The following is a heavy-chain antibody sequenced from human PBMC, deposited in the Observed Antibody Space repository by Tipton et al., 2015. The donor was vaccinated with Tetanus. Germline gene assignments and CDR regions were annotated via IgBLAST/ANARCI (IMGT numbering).Heavy chain of an antibody. CDR2: IYHRGNT. D-gene: IGHD2-15*01. J-gene: IGHJ4*02. CDR1: GVSMSNGGYY. V-gene: IGHV4-31*03. CDR3: ARDCSGGNCYTRGRILDY. Sequence: TLSLTCTVSGVSMSNGGYYWSWIRQHPGKGLEWIGYIYHRGNTYYNPSLKSRLTISVDTSNNQFSLNLRSVTAADTAVYYCARDCSGGNCYTRGRILDYWGQGTLVTVSS.